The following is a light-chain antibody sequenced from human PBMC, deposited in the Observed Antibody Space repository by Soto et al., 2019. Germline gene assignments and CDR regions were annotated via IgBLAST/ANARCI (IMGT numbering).Light chain of an antibody. CDR1: SSDVGGYNY. Sequence: QSALTQPPSASGSPGQSVTLSCTGSSSDVGGYNYVSWYQHHPGKAPKLMIYEVNKRPSGVPDRFSGSKSGNTASLTVSGLQAEDEADYYCSSYAVSNSLVFGGGTKLTV. CDR2: EVN. J-gene: IGLJ3*02. V-gene: IGLV2-8*01. CDR3: SSYAVSNSLV.